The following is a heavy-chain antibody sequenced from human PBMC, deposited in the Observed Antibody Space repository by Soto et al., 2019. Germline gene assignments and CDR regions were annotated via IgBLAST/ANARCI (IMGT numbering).Heavy chain of an antibody. D-gene: IGHD3-22*01. Sequence: EVQLLESGGGLVQPGGSLRLSCAASGFTFSTYAMSWVRLAPGKGLEWVSAISGSGGSTYYADSVKGRFTISRDNSKNTLYLQMNSLRAEDTAIYYCAKGRKTYYYDSGDYWGQGTLVTVSS. CDR2: ISGSGGST. CDR3: AKGRKTYYYDSGDY. V-gene: IGHV3-23*01. J-gene: IGHJ4*02. CDR1: GFTFSTYA.